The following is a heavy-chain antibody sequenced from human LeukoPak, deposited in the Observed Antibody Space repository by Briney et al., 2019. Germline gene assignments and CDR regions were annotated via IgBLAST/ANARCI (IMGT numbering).Heavy chain of an antibody. J-gene: IGHJ4*02. CDR2: ISYDGSNK. Sequence: PGRSLRLSCAASGFTFSSYGMHWVRQAPGKGLEWVSVISYDGSNKDYADSVKGRFTISRDNSKNTLYLQMNSLRAEDTAVYYCAREMRELYFDYWGQGTLVTVSS. V-gene: IGHV3-30*03. D-gene: IGHD3-10*01. CDR1: GFTFSSYG. CDR3: AREMRELYFDY.